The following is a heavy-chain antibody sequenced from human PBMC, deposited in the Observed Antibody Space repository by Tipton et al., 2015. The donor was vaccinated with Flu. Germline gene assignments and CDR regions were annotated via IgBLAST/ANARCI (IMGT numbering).Heavy chain of an antibody. D-gene: IGHD6-19*01. CDR2: ISWNSGSI. Sequence: SLRLSCAASGFTFDDYAMHWVRQAPGKGLEWVSGISWNSGSIGYADSVKGRFTISRDNAKNSLYLQMNSLRAEDTALYYCAKGAGPFPSHIPDYWGQGTLVTVSS. J-gene: IGHJ4*02. CDR1: GFTFDDYA. CDR3: AKGAGPFPSHIPDY. V-gene: IGHV3-9*01.